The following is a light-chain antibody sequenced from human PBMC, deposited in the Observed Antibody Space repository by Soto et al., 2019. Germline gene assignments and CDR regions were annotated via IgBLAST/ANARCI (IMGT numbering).Light chain of an antibody. CDR1: SSDVGGYNY. V-gene: IGLV2-14*01. CDR3: SSYRSTTHVI. Sequence: QSALTQPASVSGSPGQSITIYCSGTSSDVGGYNYVSWYQQHPGKAPKLIIYEVSNRPAGVSNRFSGSRSDNTASLTISGLQAEDAADYYCSSYRSTTHVIFGGGTKVTVL. J-gene: IGLJ2*01. CDR2: EVS.